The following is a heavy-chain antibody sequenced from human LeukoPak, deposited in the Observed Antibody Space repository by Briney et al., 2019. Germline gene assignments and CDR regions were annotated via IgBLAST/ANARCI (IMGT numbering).Heavy chain of an antibody. J-gene: IGHJ3*02. V-gene: IGHV5-51*01. CDR3: ARRIGLRSSDI. CDR2: IYPGDSDT. Sequence: GESLKISCQCSGYSFTSYWIGWVRQMPGKGLEWMGIIYPGDSDTRYSPSFQGQVTISADKSISTAYLQWSSLKASDTAVYHCARRIGLRSSDIWGQGTMVTVSS. CDR1: GYSFTSYW. D-gene: IGHD1-26*01.